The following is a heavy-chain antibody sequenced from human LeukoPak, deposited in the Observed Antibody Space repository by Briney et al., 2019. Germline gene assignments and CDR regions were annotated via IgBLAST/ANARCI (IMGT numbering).Heavy chain of an antibody. CDR3: AAEVSSGWYGLDY. Sequence: ASVKVSCKASGFTFTSSAMQWVRQARGQRLEWAGWIVVGSGNTNYAQKFQERVTITRDMSTSTAYMELSSLRSEDTAVYYCAAEVSSGWYGLDYWGQGTLVTVSS. CDR2: IVVGSGNT. J-gene: IGHJ4*02. V-gene: IGHV1-58*02. D-gene: IGHD6-19*01. CDR1: GFTFTSSA.